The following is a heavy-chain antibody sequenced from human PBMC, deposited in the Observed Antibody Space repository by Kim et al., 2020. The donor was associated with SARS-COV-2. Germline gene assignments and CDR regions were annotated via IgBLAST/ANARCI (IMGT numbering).Heavy chain of an antibody. CDR2: ISSSSSYI. Sequence: GGSLRLSCAASGFTFSSYSMNWVRQAPGKGLEWVSSISSSSSYIYYADSVKGRFTISRNNPKNSLYLQMNSLRAEDTAVYYCARWRSGSYSMELDFDYWGQGTLVTVSS. CDR3: ARWRSGSYSMELDFDY. V-gene: IGHV3-21*01. J-gene: IGHJ4*02. D-gene: IGHD1-26*01. CDR1: GFTFSSYS.